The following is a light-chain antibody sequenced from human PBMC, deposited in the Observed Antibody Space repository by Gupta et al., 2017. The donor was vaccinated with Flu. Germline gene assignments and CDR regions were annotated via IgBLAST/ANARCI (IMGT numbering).Light chain of an antibody. CDR3: LSYAVSGTFAI. CDR2: EVT. Sequence: DVGTFDLVSWYHQRPGKAPQLLIYEVTKRPSGISYRFSDSRSGNTASLTISDLQAEDEDEYPCLSYAVSGTFAIFGGGTKLTVL. V-gene: IGLV2-23*02. CDR1: DVGTFDL. J-gene: IGLJ2*01.